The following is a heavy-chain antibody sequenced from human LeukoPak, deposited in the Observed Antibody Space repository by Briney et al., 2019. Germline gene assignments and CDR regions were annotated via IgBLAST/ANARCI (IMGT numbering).Heavy chain of an antibody. CDR1: GYTITNYF. CDR3: ARDLDY. V-gene: IGHV1-46*01. J-gene: IGHJ4*02. Sequence: ASVKVSCKASGYTITNYFMHWVQQAPGQGLAWMGMINPRDGSTTYAQRFQGRITMTRDTSTSTVYMQLSSLRSDDTAMYYCARDLDYWRQGTLVTISS. CDR2: INPRDGST.